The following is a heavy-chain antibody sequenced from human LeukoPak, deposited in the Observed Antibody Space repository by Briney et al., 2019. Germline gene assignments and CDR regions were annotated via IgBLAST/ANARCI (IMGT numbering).Heavy chain of an antibody. CDR1: GGSISSYY. V-gene: IGHV4-59*01. CDR2: IYYSGST. J-gene: IGHJ4*02. CDR3: ARGVNSGYFDY. D-gene: IGHD1-26*01. Sequence: PSETLSLACTVSGGSISSYYWTWIRQPPGKGLEWIGYIYYSGSTNYNPSLKSRVTISVDTSKNQFSLKLTSVTAADTAVYYCARGVNSGYFDYCGQGTLVTVSS.